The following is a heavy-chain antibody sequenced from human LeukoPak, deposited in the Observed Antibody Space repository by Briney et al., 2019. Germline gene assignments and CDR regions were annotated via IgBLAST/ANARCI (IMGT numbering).Heavy chain of an antibody. CDR1: GFTFSIYC. CDR3: ARASGPFDY. Sequence: RRSLRLSCAASGFTFSIYCLHWVRQAPGKGLEWVAVIWNDGSNKYYADSVKGRFTISRDNSKNTLYLQMNSLRAEDTAVYSCARASGPFDYWGQGTLVTVSS. D-gene: IGHD3-10*01. V-gene: IGHV3-33*01. CDR2: IWNDGSNK. J-gene: IGHJ4*02.